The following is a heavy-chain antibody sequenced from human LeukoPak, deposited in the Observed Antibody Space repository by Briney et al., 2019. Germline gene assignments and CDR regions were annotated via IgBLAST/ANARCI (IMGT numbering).Heavy chain of an antibody. J-gene: IGHJ6*03. Sequence: SETLSLTCAVYGGSFSGYYWSWIRQPPGKGLEWIGEINHSGSTNYNPSLKSRVTTSVDTSKNQFSLKLSSVTAADTAVYYCARDSYSSSWYINPEAYYMDVWGKGTTVTISS. D-gene: IGHD6-13*01. CDR1: GGSFSGYY. CDR2: INHSGST. CDR3: ARDSYSSSWYINPEAYYMDV. V-gene: IGHV4-34*01.